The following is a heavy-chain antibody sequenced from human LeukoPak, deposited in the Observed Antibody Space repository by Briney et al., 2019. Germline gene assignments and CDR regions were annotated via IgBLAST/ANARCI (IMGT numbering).Heavy chain of an antibody. V-gene: IGHV3-21*01. CDR3: ARDRRGGSYGNCFDP. CDR2: ITGNSNYI. CDR1: GFTFSIYS. Sequence: GGSLRLSCAASGFTFSIYSINRVRQAPGKGLEWVSFITGNSNYIYYADSVKGRFTISRDNAKNTLYLQMNSLRAEDTAVYYCARDRRGGSYGNCFDPWGQGTLVTVSS. D-gene: IGHD1-26*01. J-gene: IGHJ5*02.